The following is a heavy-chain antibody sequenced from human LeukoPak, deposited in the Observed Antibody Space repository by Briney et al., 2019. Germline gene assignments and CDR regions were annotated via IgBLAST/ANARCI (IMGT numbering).Heavy chain of an antibody. J-gene: IGHJ5*02. D-gene: IGHD3-10*01. CDR2: IWHDGSKK. Sequence: GGSLRLSCAASGFTLSSYGMHWVRQAPGEGLEWVAVIWHDGSKKYYADSVKGRFTISRDNSKNTLYLQMNSLRAEDTAVYYCARGSGGYYNWFDPWGQGTLVTVSS. CDR1: GFTLSSYG. CDR3: ARGSGGYYNWFDP. V-gene: IGHV3-33*01.